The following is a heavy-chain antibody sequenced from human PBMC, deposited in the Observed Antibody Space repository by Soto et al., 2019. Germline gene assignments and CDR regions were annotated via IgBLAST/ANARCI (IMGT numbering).Heavy chain of an antibody. D-gene: IGHD6-19*01. CDR1: GFTISDYY. V-gene: IGHV3-11*01. J-gene: IGHJ4*02. Sequence: AESLRLSCAASGFTISDYYMSWIRPAPGKGLEWVSYISSSGSTIYYADSVKGRFTISRDNAKNSLYLQMNSLRAEDTAVYYCATRIAVAGTDDYWGQGTLVTVSS. CDR2: ISSSGSTI. CDR3: ATRIAVAGTDDY.